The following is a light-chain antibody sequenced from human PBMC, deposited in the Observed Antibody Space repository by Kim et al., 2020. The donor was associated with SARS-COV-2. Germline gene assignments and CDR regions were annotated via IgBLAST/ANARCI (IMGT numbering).Light chain of an antibody. V-gene: IGKV3-11*01. CDR1: QSVSSY. CDR2: DAS. CDR3: QQRSNLLT. J-gene: IGKJ4*01. Sequence: SLSPGERATLSCRASQSVSSYVAWYQQKPGQAPRLLIYDASNRATGIPARFSGSGSGTDFTLTISSLEPEDFAVYYCQQRSNLLTFGGGTKVEIK.